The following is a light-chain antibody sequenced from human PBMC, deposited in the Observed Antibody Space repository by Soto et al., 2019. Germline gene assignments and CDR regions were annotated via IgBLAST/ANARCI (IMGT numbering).Light chain of an antibody. CDR1: QSVSSSY. CDR2: GAS. Sequence: EIVLTQSPGTLSLSPGERATLSCRASQSVSSSYLAWYQQKPGQAPRLLIYGASSRATGIPDRFSGSGSGTDFTLSIRRLEPEDFALYYCQQYGSSHLTFGGGTKVEIK. V-gene: IGKV3-20*01. CDR3: QQYGSSHLT. J-gene: IGKJ4*01.